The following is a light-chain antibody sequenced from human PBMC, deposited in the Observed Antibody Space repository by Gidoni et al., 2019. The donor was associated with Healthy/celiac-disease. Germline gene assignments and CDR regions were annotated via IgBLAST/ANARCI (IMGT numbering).Light chain of an antibody. J-gene: IGKJ4*01. CDR2: GAS. Sequence: EIVLTQSPATLSLSPWERATLSCRASQSLGTFLLWYQHKPGQAPRLLIYGASNRSTGVPARFSGAGSGTDFTLTIASLEPEDFAIYYCQQRGRWPLTYXGXTRVEI. V-gene: IGKV3-11*01. CDR3: QQRGRWPLT. CDR1: QSLGTF.